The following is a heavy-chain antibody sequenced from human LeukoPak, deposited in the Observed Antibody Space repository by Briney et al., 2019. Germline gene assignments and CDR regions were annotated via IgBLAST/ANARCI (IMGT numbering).Heavy chain of an antibody. J-gene: IGHJ3*02. CDR2: MYSGGDT. D-gene: IGHD5-12*01. Sequence: GGSLRLSCAASGFTFSSYSMNWVRQAPGKGLEWVSVMYSGGDTYYADSVKGRFTISRDNSKNTLYLQMNNLRAEDTAVYYCAGTLYSGYGLGSLGAFDIWGQGTMVSVSS. CDR1: GFTFSSYS. V-gene: IGHV3-53*01. CDR3: AGTLYSGYGLGSLGAFDI.